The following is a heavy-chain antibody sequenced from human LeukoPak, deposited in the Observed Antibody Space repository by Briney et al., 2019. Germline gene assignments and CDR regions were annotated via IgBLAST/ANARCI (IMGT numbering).Heavy chain of an antibody. Sequence: GGSLRLSCAASGFTFDDYAMHWVRQAPGKGLEWVSGISWNSGSIGYAGSVKGRFTISRDNAKNSLYLQMNSLRAEDTALYYCAKVHDYGDYFDYWGQGTLVTVSS. CDR3: AKVHDYGDYFDY. CDR2: ISWNSGSI. D-gene: IGHD4-17*01. J-gene: IGHJ4*02. V-gene: IGHV3-9*01. CDR1: GFTFDDYA.